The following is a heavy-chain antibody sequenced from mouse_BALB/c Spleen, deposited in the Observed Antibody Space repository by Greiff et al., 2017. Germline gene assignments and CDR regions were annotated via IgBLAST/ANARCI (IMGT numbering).Heavy chain of an antibody. CDR3: ARSQMGYDVRDYAMDY. V-gene: IGHV1-14*01. J-gene: IGHJ4*01. CDR2: INPYNDGT. Sequence: EVQLQQSGPELVKPGASVKMSCKASGYTFTSYVMHWVKQKPGQGLEWIGYINPYNDGTKYNEKFKGKATLTSDKSSSTAYMELSSLTSEDSAVYYCARSQMGYDVRDYAMDYWGQGTSVTVSS. CDR1: GYTFTSYV. D-gene: IGHD2-14*01.